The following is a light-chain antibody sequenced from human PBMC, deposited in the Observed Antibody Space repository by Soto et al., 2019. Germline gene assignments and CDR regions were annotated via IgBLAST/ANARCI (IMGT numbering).Light chain of an antibody. CDR3: HQRQYWPPIT. Sequence: ETLMTQSPANLSLSPGETATLSCRASQSVSNNYLAWYQQKPGQAPRLLIYGASNRATGIPDRFSGSGSGTDFTLTISRLEPEDFAVYYCHQRQYWPPITFGQGTRLEIK. J-gene: IGKJ5*01. V-gene: IGKV3D-20*02. CDR2: GAS. CDR1: QSVSNNY.